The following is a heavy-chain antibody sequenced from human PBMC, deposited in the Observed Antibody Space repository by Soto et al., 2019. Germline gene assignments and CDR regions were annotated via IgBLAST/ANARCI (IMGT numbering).Heavy chain of an antibody. V-gene: IGHV4-34*01. CDR3: ARGALARGSSWPSAFDY. CDR1: GGSFSGYY. CDR2: INHSGST. Sequence: QVQLQQWGAGLLKPSETLSLTCAVYGGSFSGYYWSWIRQPPGKGLEWIGEINHSGSTNYNPSLKSRATISVDTSKNQFSLKLSSVTAADTAVYYCARGALARGSSWPSAFDYWGQGTLVTVSS. D-gene: IGHD6-13*01. J-gene: IGHJ4*02.